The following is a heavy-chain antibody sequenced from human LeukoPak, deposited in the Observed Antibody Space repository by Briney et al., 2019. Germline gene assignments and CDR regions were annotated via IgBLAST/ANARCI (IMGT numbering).Heavy chain of an antibody. J-gene: IGHJ4*02. CDR1: GYTFNGYY. D-gene: IGHD4-11*01. CDR3: ARWMTTVITPDY. Sequence: ASVNVSCKASGYTFNGYYLHWVRQAPGQGLEWMGWINPNSGGTNYAQNFQGRVTMTRDTSISTAYMELSRLRSDDTAVYYCARWMTTVITPDYWGQGTLVTVSS. V-gene: IGHV1-2*02. CDR2: INPNSGGT.